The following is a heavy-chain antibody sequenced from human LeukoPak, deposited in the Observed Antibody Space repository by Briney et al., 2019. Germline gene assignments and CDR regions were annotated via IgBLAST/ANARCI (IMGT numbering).Heavy chain of an antibody. CDR2: ISYDGSNK. Sequence: PGGSLRLSCAASGFTFSSYAMHWVRQAPGKGLEWVAVISYDGSNKYYADSVKGRFTISRDNSKNTLYLQMNSLRAEDTAVYYCARDRSCGGDCYSYYFDYWGQGTLVTVSS. J-gene: IGHJ4*02. D-gene: IGHD2-21*02. V-gene: IGHV3-30-3*01. CDR1: GFTFSSYA. CDR3: ARDRSCGGDCYSYYFDY.